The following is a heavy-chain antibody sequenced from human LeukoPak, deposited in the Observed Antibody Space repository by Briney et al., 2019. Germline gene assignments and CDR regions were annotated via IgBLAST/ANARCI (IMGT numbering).Heavy chain of an antibody. Sequence: SVKVSCKASGGIFSSYAISWVRQAPGQGLEWMGGIIPMFGTANYAQKFQGRVTITEDESTSTAYMELSSLRSENTAVYYCARSRYCSGGSCYSHYYGMDVWGQGTTVTVSS. V-gene: IGHV1-69*01. CDR1: GGIFSSYA. CDR2: IIPMFGTA. J-gene: IGHJ6*02. D-gene: IGHD2-15*01. CDR3: ARSRYCSGGSCYSHYYGMDV.